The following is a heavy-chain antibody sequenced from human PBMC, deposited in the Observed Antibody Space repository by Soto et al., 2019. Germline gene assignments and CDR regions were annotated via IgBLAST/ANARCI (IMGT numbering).Heavy chain of an antibody. D-gene: IGHD2-2*02. CDR1: GGSISSSSYY. Sequence: SETLSLTCTVSGGSISSSSYYWGWIRQPPGKGLEWIGSIYYSGSTYYNPSLKSRVTISVDTSKNQFSLKLSSVTAADTAVYYCASLLLIVVVPAAIRGPQENAFDIWGQGTMVTVSS. J-gene: IGHJ3*02. CDR2: IYYSGST. CDR3: ASLLLIVVVPAAIRGPQENAFDI. V-gene: IGHV4-39*01.